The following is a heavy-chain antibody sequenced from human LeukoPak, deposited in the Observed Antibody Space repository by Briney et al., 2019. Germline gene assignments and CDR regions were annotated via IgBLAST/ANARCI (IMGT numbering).Heavy chain of an antibody. CDR3: ARDQFSGSQLHY. J-gene: IGHJ4*02. CDR1: GYTFNSYY. Sequence: SVKVSCKASGYTFNSYYMHWVRQAPGQGLACMGIINPSSGSTSYAQKVQGTVTMTRDTSTSTVYMELSSLRSEDTAVYYCARDQFSGSQLHYWGQGTLVTVSS. CDR2: INPSSGST. V-gene: IGHV1-46*02. D-gene: IGHD1-26*01.